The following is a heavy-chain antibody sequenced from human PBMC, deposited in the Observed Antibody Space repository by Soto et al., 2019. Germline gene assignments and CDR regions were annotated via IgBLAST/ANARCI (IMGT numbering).Heavy chain of an antibody. CDR2: IWYDGSNK. V-gene: IGHV3-33*01. D-gene: IGHD2-2*01. Sequence: QVQLVESGGGVVQPGRSLRLSCAASGFTFSSYGMHWVRQAPGKGLEWVAVIWYDGSNKYYADSVKGRFTISRDNSKNTLYLQMNSQRAEDTDVYYSARDRSDCSSTSCYNWFDPWGQGTLVTVSS. J-gene: IGHJ5*02. CDR1: GFTFSSYG. CDR3: ARDRSDCSSTSCYNWFDP.